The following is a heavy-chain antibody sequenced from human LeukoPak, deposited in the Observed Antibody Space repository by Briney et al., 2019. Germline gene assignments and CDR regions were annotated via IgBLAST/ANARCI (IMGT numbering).Heavy chain of an antibody. Sequence: SETLSLTCTVSGGSISSYYWSWIRQPAEKGLEWIGYIHYSGSTSYNPSLKSRVTISVDTSKNQFSLKLSSVTAADTAVYYCARGLRGSSWSPFDYWGQGTLVTVSS. D-gene: IGHD6-6*01. V-gene: IGHV4-59*01. CDR2: IHYSGST. CDR1: GGSISSYY. J-gene: IGHJ4*02. CDR3: ARGLRGSSWSPFDY.